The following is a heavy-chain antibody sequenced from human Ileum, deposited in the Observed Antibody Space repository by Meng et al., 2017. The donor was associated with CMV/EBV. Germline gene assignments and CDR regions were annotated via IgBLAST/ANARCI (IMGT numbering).Heavy chain of an antibody. D-gene: IGHD6-13*01. CDR2: IHYDGTT. J-gene: IGHJ4*02. CDR3: AREKSSAADN. CDR1: GGSISNTRDF. Sequence: QLHLQESGPGLVRPSETLSLTCTVSGGSISNTRDFWAWIRQPPGKGLEWIGSIHYDGTTFYTPSLKSRVTISVDTSKSQFSLKLNSMTAADTAVYYCAREKSSAADNWGQGTLVTVSS. V-gene: IGHV4-39*07.